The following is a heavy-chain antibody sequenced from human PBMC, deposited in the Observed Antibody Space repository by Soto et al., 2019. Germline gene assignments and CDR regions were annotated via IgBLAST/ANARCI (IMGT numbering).Heavy chain of an antibody. CDR3: ARGPNGYSYFDY. D-gene: IGHD2-8*01. V-gene: IGHV3-74*01. CDR2: INSDGTGT. J-gene: IGHJ4*02. CDR1: GFRFSTYW. Sequence: GGSLRLSCAASGFRFSTYWMHWVRQVPGKGLVWVSRINSDGTGTSYADSVKGRFTVSRDNAKNTLYLQMNSLRAEDTAVYFCARGPNGYSYFDYWGQGILVTVSS.